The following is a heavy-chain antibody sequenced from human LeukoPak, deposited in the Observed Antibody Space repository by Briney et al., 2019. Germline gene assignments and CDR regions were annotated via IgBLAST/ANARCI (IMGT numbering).Heavy chain of an antibody. J-gene: IGHJ3*02. CDR1: GYTFTGYY. Sequence: ASVKVSCKASGYTFTGYYIHWVRQAPGQGLEWMGRINPNNGGTNYAQKFQGRVTMTRDMSMSTAYMELSRLRSDDTAVYYCAGEDSSSGYRPFDIWGQGTMVTVPS. CDR3: AGEDSSSGYRPFDI. D-gene: IGHD3-22*01. CDR2: INPNNGGT. V-gene: IGHV1-2*06.